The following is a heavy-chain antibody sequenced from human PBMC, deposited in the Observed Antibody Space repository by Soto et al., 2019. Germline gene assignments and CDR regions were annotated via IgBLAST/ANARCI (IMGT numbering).Heavy chain of an antibody. J-gene: IGHJ6*02. D-gene: IGHD5-12*01. Sequence: ASVKVSCKASGYTFTSYAMHWVRQAPGQRLEWMGWINAGNGNTKYSQKFQGRVTITRDTSASTAYLQWSSLKASDTAMYYCVRMGFSGGGYLSYYYYGMDIWGQGTTVTVSS. CDR1: GYTFTSYA. V-gene: IGHV1-3*01. CDR2: INAGNGNT. CDR3: VRMGFSGGGYLSYYYYGMDI.